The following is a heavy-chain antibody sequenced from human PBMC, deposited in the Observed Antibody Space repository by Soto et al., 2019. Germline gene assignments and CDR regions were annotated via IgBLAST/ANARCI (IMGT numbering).Heavy chain of an antibody. CDR2: ISGSGGST. J-gene: IGHJ4*02. D-gene: IGHD4-17*01. Sequence: VQLVQSGAEVKKPGASVKVSCKASGYTFTSYAMSWVRQAPGKGLEWVSAISGSGGSTYYADSVKGRFTISRDNSKNTLYLQMNSLRAEDTAVYYCAKDEDYGDYGCFDYWGQGTLVTVSS. CDR1: GYTFTSYA. CDR3: AKDEDYGDYGCFDY. V-gene: IGHV3-23*04.